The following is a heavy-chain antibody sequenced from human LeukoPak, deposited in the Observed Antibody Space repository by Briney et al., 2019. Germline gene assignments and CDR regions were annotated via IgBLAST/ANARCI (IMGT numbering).Heavy chain of an antibody. CDR3: ARGKADYYDSSGYSADFDY. V-gene: IGHV4-34*01. CDR1: GGPFSGYY. D-gene: IGHD3-22*01. J-gene: IGHJ4*02. CDR2: ITHSGST. Sequence: SETLSLTCAVYGGPFSGYYWSWIRQPPGKGLEWIGEITHSGSTNYNPSLKSRVTISVDTSKNQFSLKLSSVTAADTAVYYCARGKADYYDSSGYSADFDYWGQGTLVTASS.